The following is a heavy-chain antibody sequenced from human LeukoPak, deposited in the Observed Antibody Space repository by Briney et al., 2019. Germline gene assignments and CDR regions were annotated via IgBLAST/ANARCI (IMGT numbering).Heavy chain of an antibody. CDR1: GGSISSYY. CDR2: IYTSGST. V-gene: IGHV4-4*07. CDR3: ARDPTRYYDSSGYRRFDP. J-gene: IGHJ5*02. D-gene: IGHD3-22*01. Sequence: SETLSLTCTVSGGSISSYYWSWIRQPAGKGLEWIGRIYTSGSTNYNPSLKSRVTMSVDTSKNQFSLKLSSVTAADTAVYYCARDPTRYYDSSGYRRFDPWGQGTLVTVSS.